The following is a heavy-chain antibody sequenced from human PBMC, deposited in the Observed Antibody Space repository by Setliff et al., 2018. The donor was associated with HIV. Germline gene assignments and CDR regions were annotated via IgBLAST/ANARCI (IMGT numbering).Heavy chain of an antibody. CDR1: GDSISSSSYY. CDR3: ARSSAIATFGVVTHYCYYYMDV. J-gene: IGHJ6*03. D-gene: IGHD3-3*01. CDR2: IYYSGST. Sequence: PSETLSLTCTVSGDSISSSSYYWGWIRQPPGKGLEWIGGIYYSGSTYHNPSLKSRVTISVDTSKNHFSLKLSSVTAADTAVYYCARSSAIATFGVVTHYCYYYMDVWGKGTTVTVSS. V-gene: IGHV4-39*02.